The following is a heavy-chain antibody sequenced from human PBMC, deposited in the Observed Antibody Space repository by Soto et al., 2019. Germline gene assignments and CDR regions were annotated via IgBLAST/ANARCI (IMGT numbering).Heavy chain of an antibody. J-gene: IGHJ5*02. CDR1: GYTFTSYG. Sequence: ASVKVSCKASGYTFTSYGISWVRQAPGQGLEWMGWISAYNGNTNYAQKLQGRVTMTTDTSTSTAYMELRSLRSDDTAVYYCGRVVKLGSYRYFWLDPWGHGTLLTVSS. V-gene: IGHV1-18*01. D-gene: IGHD7-27*01. CDR3: GRVVKLGSYRYFWLDP. CDR2: ISAYNGNT.